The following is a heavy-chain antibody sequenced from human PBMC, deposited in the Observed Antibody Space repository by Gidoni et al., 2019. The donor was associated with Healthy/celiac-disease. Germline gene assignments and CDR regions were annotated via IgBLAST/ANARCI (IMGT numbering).Heavy chain of an antibody. Sequence: EVQLVESGGGLVKPGGSLRLSCDASGFTFSTYSMNWVRQAPGKGLEWVSSISSGSTYIYYADSVKGRFTISRDNAKNSVYLQMNSLRAEDTAVYYCARVQGEFDYWGQGTLVTVSS. D-gene: IGHD3-10*01. V-gene: IGHV3-21*01. CDR1: GFTFSTYS. CDR3: ARVQGEFDY. J-gene: IGHJ4*02. CDR2: ISSGSTYI.